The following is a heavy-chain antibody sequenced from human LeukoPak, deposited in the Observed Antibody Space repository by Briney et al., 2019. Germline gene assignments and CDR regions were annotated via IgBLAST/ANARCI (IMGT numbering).Heavy chain of an antibody. CDR3: ARAPGEGVRFSNTLDY. CDR2: IYYSGST. J-gene: IGHJ4*02. V-gene: IGHV4-59*06. Sequence: ESGPGLVKPSETLSLTCTVSDVSISSYYWIWIRQPPGKGLEWIGYIYYSGSTYYNPSLKSRVTISVDTSKNQFSLKLSSVTAADTAVYYCARAPGEGVRFSNTLDYWGQGTLVTVSS. D-gene: IGHD3-16*01. CDR1: DVSISSYY.